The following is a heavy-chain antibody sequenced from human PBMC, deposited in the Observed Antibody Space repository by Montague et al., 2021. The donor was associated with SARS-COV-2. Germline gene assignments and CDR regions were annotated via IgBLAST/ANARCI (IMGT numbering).Heavy chain of an antibody. CDR3: ASPTYYYDSSGSDAFGF. D-gene: IGHD3-22*01. CDR1: GGSISSSSYY. Sequence: SETLSLTCTVSGGSISSSSYYWGWIRQPPGKGLEWIGSIYYSGSTYYNPSLKSRVTISVDTSKNQFSLKLSSVTAADTAVYYCASPTYYYDSSGSDAFGFWGQGTMVTVSS. CDR2: IYYSGST. V-gene: IGHV4-39*01. J-gene: IGHJ3*01.